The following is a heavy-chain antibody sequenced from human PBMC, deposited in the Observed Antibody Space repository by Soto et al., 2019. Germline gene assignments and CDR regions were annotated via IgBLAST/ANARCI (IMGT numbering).Heavy chain of an antibody. CDR2: MYHTGIT. CDR3: ARESYNESNVGDFDL. Sequence: QVQLQESGTGLVKPSGTLSLTCAVSRGSISSSNWWSWVRQSPGKGLEWIGAMYHTGITNYSTSLKSRVTMSVDKSKNQFSLKLSSVTAADTAVYYCARESYNESNVGDFDLWVRGTLVSVSS. CDR1: RGSISSSNW. V-gene: IGHV4-4*02. D-gene: IGHD3-16*01. J-gene: IGHJ2*01.